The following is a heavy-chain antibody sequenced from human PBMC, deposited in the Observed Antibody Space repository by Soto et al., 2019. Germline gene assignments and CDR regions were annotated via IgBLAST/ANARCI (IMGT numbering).Heavy chain of an antibody. D-gene: IGHD3-3*01. CDR2: IIPYNGNT. CDR1: GYIFTYRY. Sequence: GASVKVSCKASGYIFTYRYLYWVRQAPGRALEGMGWIIPYNGNTNYAQKFQERLSITRESSLNKVIIALRSLRSDDTGMYYCVTSSLDDAVYDYMNSWGQGTLVTVSS. CDR3: VTSSLDDAVYDYMNS. J-gene: IGHJ5*01. V-gene: IGHV1-45*02.